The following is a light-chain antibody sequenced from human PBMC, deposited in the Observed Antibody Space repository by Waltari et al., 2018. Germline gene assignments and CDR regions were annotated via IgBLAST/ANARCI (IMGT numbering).Light chain of an antibody. Sequence: IQMTQSPSSLSASVGDRVIITCRATQTVGTRLNWYQQRPGKAPKLLVYDASSLQSGVPSRFSGSGSGTDFALTISSLQPEDVATYYCQQSHTAPLYTFGQGTKVEVK. J-gene: IGKJ2*01. CDR2: DAS. CDR3: QQSHTAPLYT. V-gene: IGKV1-39*01. CDR1: QTVGTR.